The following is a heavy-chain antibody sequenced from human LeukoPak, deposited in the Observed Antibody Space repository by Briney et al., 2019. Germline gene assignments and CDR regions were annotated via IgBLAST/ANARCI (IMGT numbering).Heavy chain of an antibody. CDR2: ISSSSSYI. Sequence: GGSLRLSCAASGFTFSSYSMNWVRQAPGKGLEWDSSISSSSSYIYYADSVKGRFTISRDNAKNSLYLQMNSLRAEDTAVYYCARSSPHCSSTSCYNDAFDIWGQGTMVTVSS. CDR3: ARSSPHCSSTSCYNDAFDI. CDR1: GFTFSSYS. D-gene: IGHD2-2*02. J-gene: IGHJ3*02. V-gene: IGHV3-21*01.